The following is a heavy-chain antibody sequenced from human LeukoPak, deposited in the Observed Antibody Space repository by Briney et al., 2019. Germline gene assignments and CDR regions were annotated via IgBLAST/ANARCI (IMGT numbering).Heavy chain of an antibody. CDR1: GYSFTNYW. CDR3: ARHMMAGTYSSSLDY. Sequence: PGESLKISCKTSGYSFTNYWIGWVRQMPGKGLEWMGTIYHGDPDPRYSPSLQGHVTISVDKSTSTAYLQWTSLKASDTAIYYCARHMMAGTYSSSLDYWGQGTLVTVSS. D-gene: IGHD6-13*01. J-gene: IGHJ4*02. V-gene: IGHV5-51*01. CDR2: IYHGDPDP.